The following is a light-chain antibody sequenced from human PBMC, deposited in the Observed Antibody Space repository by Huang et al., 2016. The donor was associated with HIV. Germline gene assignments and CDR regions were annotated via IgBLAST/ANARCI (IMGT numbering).Light chain of an antibody. Sequence: EIVLTQSPGTLSLSPGDSATLSCRASQSVSSSYLAWYQQKPGQAPRLLIYGASSRATGIPDRFSGSGSGTDFTLTISRLEPEDFAVYYCQQYGSSPETFGQGTKLEIK. J-gene: IGKJ2*01. CDR2: GAS. CDR3: QQYGSSPET. V-gene: IGKV3-20*01. CDR1: QSVSSSY.